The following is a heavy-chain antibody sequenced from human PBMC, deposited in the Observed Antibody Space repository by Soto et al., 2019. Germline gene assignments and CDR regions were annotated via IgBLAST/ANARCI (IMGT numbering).Heavy chain of an antibody. V-gene: IGHV1-18*01. CDR3: ARDGAIFGVVIIYYYYGMDV. D-gene: IGHD3-3*01. Sequence: ASVKVSCKASGYTFTSYGISWVRQAPGQGLEWMGWISAYNGNTNYAQKLQGRVTMTTDTSTSTAYMGLRSLRSDDTAVYYCARDGAIFGVVIIYYYYGMDVWGQGTTVTVSS. CDR1: GYTFTSYG. CDR2: ISAYNGNT. J-gene: IGHJ6*02.